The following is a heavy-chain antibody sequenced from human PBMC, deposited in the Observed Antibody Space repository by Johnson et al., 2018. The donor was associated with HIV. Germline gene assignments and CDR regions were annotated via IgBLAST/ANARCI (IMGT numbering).Heavy chain of an antibody. CDR2: IRFDGSNK. J-gene: IGHJ3*02. CDR3: ANLGDYSGLNGFDI. Sequence: QVQLVESGGGVVQPGRSLRLSCAASGFTFSSYVMHWVRQAPGKGLEWVAIIRFDGSNKYSADSMKGRPTISRDNSKNTLYLQINSLRTEDTAVYYCANLGDYSGLNGFDIWGQGTMVTVSS. V-gene: IGHV3-30*02. D-gene: IGHD4-23*01. CDR1: GFTFSSYV.